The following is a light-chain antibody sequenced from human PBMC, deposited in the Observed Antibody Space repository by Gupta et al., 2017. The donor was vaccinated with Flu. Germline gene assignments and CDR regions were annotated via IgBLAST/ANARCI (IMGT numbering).Light chain of an antibody. J-gene: IGKJ3*01. CDR2: KAS. CDR3: QQYNSYSIFT. CDR1: QSINNW. Sequence: DRVTITCRASQSINNWLAWYKQKPGKAPNLLIYKASSLQNGVPSRFSGSGSGTEFTLTISSLQPDDFATYDCQQYNSYSIFTFGPGTKVEIK. V-gene: IGKV1-5*03.